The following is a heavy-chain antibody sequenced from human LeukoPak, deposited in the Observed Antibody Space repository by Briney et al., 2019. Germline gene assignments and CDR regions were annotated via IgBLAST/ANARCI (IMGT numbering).Heavy chain of an antibody. CDR3: ARLTWYCSGGSGYAGYNWFDP. J-gene: IGHJ5*02. CDR2: IYSGDSDT. CDR1: GYSFTSYW. D-gene: IGHD2-15*01. V-gene: IGHV5-51*01. Sequence: GESLKIPCKSLGYSFTSYWIGLVRQRSGEGLEWMRIIYSGDSDTRYSPSFQGQVTIPADKSISTAYRQWSSLKASHTTMYYCARLTWYCSGGSGYAGYNWFDPWGQGTLVTVSS.